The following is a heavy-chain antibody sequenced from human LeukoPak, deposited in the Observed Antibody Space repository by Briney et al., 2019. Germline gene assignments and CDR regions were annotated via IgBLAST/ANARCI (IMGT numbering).Heavy chain of an antibody. Sequence: GGSLRLSCAACGFTFSSYAMSWVRQAPGKGLEWVSAISGSGVSTYFAGSVKGRFTITRDNSKNTLYLQMNSLRAEDTAVYYCAKVEARPGTTPTDYWGQGTLVTVSS. J-gene: IGHJ4*02. CDR2: ISGSGVST. CDR1: GFTFSSYA. V-gene: IGHV3-23*01. CDR3: AKVEARPGTTPTDY. D-gene: IGHD1-7*01.